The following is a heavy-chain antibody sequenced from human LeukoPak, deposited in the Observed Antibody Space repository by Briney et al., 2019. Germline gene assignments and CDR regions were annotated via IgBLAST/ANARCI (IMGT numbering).Heavy chain of an antibody. CDR3: ARGRMVRGFDY. V-gene: IGHV3-21*01. CDR2: ISSSSSYI. J-gene: IGHJ4*02. CDR1: GFTFSSYA. D-gene: IGHD3-10*01. Sequence: GGSLRLSCAASGFTFSSYAMHWVRQAPGKGLEWVSSISSSSSYIYYADSVKGRFTISRDNAKNSLYLQMNSLRAEDTAVYYCARGRMVRGFDYWGQGTLVTVSS.